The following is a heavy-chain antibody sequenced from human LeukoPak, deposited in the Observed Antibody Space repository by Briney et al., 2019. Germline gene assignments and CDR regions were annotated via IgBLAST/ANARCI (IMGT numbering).Heavy chain of an antibody. CDR1: GFTFSSYA. D-gene: IGHD5-12*01. V-gene: IGHV3-23*01. J-gene: IGHJ4*02. CDR2: ISGSGGST. Sequence: SGGSLRLSCAASGFTFSSYAMSWVRQAPGKGLEWVSDISGSGGSTYYADSVKGRFTISRDNSKNTLYLQMNSLRAEDTAVYYCANAGVATIAYFDYWGQGTLVTVSS. CDR3: ANAGVATIAYFDY.